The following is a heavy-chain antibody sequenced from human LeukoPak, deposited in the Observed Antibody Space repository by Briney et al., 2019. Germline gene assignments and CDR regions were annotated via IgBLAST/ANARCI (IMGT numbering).Heavy chain of an antibody. CDR2: IGRYGVTT. CDR1: GFTLSTYE. CDR3: ATLSDRNFYYSYGLDV. D-gene: IGHD1-14*01. V-gene: IGHV3-48*03. J-gene: IGHJ6*02. Sequence: GGALRLSCAASGFTLSTYEMNWVRQAPGKGLEWVAYIGRYGVTTYYADSVKGRFTISGDNAKNSLNLQMNSLRAEDTAVYYCATLSDRNFYYSYGLDVWGQGTTVTVS.